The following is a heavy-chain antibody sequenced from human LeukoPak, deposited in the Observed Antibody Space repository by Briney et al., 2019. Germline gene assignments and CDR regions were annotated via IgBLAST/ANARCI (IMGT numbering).Heavy chain of an antibody. CDR2: IIPILGIA. CDR3: ARGQDSGYLHSPFDY. V-gene: IGHV1-69*02. Sequence: SVKVSCKASGYTFTGYYMHWVRQAPGQGLEWMGRIIPILGIANYAQKFQGRVTITADKSTSTAYMELSSLRSEDTAVYYCARGQDSGYLHSPFDYWGQGTLVTVSS. J-gene: IGHJ4*02. CDR1: GYTFTGYY. D-gene: IGHD5-12*01.